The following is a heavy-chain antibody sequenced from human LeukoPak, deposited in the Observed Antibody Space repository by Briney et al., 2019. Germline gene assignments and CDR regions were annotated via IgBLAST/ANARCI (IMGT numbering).Heavy chain of an antibody. J-gene: IGHJ3*02. CDR3: ATATIWFGEPYNALDI. CDR2: IYYSGST. CDR1: GGSISSSSYY. V-gene: IGHV4-39*01. Sequence: SETLSLTCTVSGGSISSSSYYWGWIRQPPGKGLEWIGSIYYSGSTYYNPSLKSRVTISVDTSKNQFSLKLSSVTAADTAVYYCATATIWFGEPYNALDIWGQGTMVTVSS. D-gene: IGHD3-10*01.